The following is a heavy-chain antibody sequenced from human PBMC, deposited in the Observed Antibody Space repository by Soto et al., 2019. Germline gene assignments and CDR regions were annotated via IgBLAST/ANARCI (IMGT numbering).Heavy chain of an antibody. D-gene: IGHD3-10*01. V-gene: IGHV5-51*01. CDR3: AGGGVRGVITRTRDYYGMDV. CDR2: IYPGDSDT. J-gene: IGHJ6*02. CDR1: GYRFTSYW. Sequence: LGESLKISCQCSGYRFTSYWIGWVRQMPGKGLEWMGIIYPGDSDTRYSPSLQGQVTISVDKSISTAYLQWSSLKATDTAMYYCAGGGVRGVITRTRDYYGMDVWGQGTTVTVSS.